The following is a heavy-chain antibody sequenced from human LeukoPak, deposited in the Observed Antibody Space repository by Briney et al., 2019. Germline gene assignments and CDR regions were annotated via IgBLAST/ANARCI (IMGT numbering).Heavy chain of an antibody. CDR3: ARDMVRGVVGPDY. Sequence: PGGSLRLSCAASGFTFNSYTMNWVRQAPGKGLEWVSSISGSGSFMYYADSVKGRFTISRDNAKSSLYLQMNSLRDEDTAVYYCARDMVRGVVGPDYWGQGTLVTVSS. CDR1: GFTFNSYT. CDR2: ISGSGSFM. J-gene: IGHJ4*02. D-gene: IGHD3-10*01. V-gene: IGHV3-21*01.